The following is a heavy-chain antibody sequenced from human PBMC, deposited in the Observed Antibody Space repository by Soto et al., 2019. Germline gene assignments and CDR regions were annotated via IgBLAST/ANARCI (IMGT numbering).Heavy chain of an antibody. V-gene: IGHV5-51*01. D-gene: IGHD3-10*01. CDR3: ARRRDLNYYYYYYGMDV. Sequence: GESLKISCKASGYSLTSYWIGWVRQMPGKGLEWMGIIYPGDSDTRYSPSFQGQVTISADKSTSTAYLQWSSLKASDTAMYYCARRRDLNYYYYYYGMDVWGQGTTVTVSS. CDR1: GYSLTSYW. J-gene: IGHJ6*02. CDR2: IYPGDSDT.